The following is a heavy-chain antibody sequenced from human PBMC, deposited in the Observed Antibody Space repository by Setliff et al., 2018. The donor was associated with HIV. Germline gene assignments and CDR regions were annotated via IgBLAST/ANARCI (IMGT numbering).Heavy chain of an antibody. Sequence: ASVKVSCKASGYTFTSYGISWVRQAPGQGLEWMGWLSAYNGHTNYAQKVQGRVTITADESTSTAYMELSSLRSDDTAVYYCARDRVAEGLLGDYYYMDGWGKGTTVTVSS. V-gene: IGHV1-18*01. CDR3: ARDRVAEGLLGDYYYMDG. J-gene: IGHJ6*03. CDR2: LSAYNGHT. D-gene: IGHD3-10*01. CDR1: GYTFTSYG.